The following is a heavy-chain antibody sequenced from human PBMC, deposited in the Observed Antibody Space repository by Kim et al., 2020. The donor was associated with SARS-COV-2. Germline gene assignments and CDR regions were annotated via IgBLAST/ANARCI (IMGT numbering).Heavy chain of an antibody. D-gene: IGHD3-16*01. Sequence: NPNHPAPVSRRFTLSGDNSKNTLYLHMNSLKAEDTSVYYCARSLGAGALDYWGQGTLVTVSS. V-gene: IGHV3-53*01. CDR3: ARSLGAGALDY. J-gene: IGHJ4*02. CDR2: NP.